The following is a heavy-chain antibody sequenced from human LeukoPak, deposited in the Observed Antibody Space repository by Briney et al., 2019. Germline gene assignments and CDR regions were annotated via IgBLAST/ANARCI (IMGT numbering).Heavy chain of an antibody. CDR2: ISSSGGST. J-gene: IGHJ6*04. Sequence: TGGSLRLSCAASGFTFSSYAMSWVRPAPGKGLEWVSAISSSGGSTYYADSVKGRFTISRDNPKNTLYLQMNSLRAENTAVYYCAKYYGSGSYYGYYYYYGMDVWGKGTTVTVSS. CDR1: GFTFSSYA. CDR3: AKYYGSGSYYGYYYYYGMDV. V-gene: IGHV3-23*01. D-gene: IGHD3-10*01.